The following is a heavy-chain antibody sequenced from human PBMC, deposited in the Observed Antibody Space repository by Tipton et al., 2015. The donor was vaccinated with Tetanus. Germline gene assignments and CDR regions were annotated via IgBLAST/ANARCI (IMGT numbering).Heavy chain of an antibody. CDR3: VRADRFGSGGSCYLALGY. CDR2: IFPQFGTS. V-gene: IGHV1-69*06. Sequence: QVQLVQSGPEVKKPGSSVRVSCKTSGGAFETYAISWVRQAPGQGLEWMGGIFPQFGTSNYAPKFQDRVTMTASTSTGTFYMYLGALRPGDKAVYYCVRADRFGSGGSCYLALGYCGQGPLITVSS. CDR1: GGAFETYA. D-gene: IGHD2-15*01. J-gene: IGHJ4*02.